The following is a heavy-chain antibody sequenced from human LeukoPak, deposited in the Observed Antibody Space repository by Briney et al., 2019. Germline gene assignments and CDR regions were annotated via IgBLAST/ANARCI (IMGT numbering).Heavy chain of an antibody. V-gene: IGHV4-59*08. CDR3: ARLTHVPYYFDY. CDR1: GGSISSYY. D-gene: IGHD3-9*01. Sequence: SETLSLTCTVSGGSISSYYWSWIRQPPGKGLEWIGYIYYSGSTNYNPSLKSRVTISVDTSKNQFSLKLSSVTAADTAVYHCARLTHVPYYFDYWGQGTLVTVSS. J-gene: IGHJ4*02. CDR2: IYYSGST.